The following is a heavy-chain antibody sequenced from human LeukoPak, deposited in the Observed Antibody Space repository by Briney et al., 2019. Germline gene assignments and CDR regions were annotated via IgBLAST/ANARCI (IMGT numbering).Heavy chain of an antibody. Sequence: GGSLRLSCAASGFTFSSYEMNWVRQAPGKGLEWVADIWYDGSKKYHADSVKGRFTISGDNSKNTLYLQMNSLRAEDTAVYYCATNGGGSYYFDYWGQGTLVTVSS. J-gene: IGHJ4*02. CDR2: IWYDGSKK. CDR3: ATNGGGSYYFDY. D-gene: IGHD1-26*01. V-gene: IGHV3-33*08. CDR1: GFTFSSYE.